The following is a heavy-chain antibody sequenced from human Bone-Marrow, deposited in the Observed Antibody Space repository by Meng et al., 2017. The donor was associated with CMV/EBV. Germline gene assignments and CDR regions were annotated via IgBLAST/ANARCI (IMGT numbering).Heavy chain of an antibody. Sequence: GESLKISCAASGFTFSSYSMNWVRQAPGKGLEWVSSISSSSSYIYYADSVKGRFTISRDNAKNSLYLQMNSLRAEDTAVYYCARDRIWELGYCSSTSCYAGDWFDPWGQGTLVTVSS. D-gene: IGHD2-2*01. CDR3: ARDRIWELGYCSSTSCYAGDWFDP. CDR1: GFTFSSYS. V-gene: IGHV3-21*01. CDR2: ISSSSSYI. J-gene: IGHJ5*02.